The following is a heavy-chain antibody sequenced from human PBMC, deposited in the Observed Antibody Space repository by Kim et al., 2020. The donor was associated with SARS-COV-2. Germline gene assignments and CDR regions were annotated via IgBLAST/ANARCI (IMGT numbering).Heavy chain of an antibody. J-gene: IGHJ3*02. CDR1: GITFSSYE. V-gene: IGHV3-48*03. CDR2: ISSSGTTI. D-gene: IGHD3-10*01. Sequence: GGSLRLSCAASGITFSSYEMNWVHQAPGKGLEWVSYISSSGTTIFYADSVKGRFTISRDNAKNSLYLQMNSLRAEDTAVYYCARAEFYYTSGTYSRGDDAFDIWGQGTMVTVSS. CDR3: ARAEFYYTSGTYSRGDDAFDI.